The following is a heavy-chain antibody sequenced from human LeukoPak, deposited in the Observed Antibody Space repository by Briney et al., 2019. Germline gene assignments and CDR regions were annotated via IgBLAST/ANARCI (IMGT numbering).Heavy chain of an antibody. Sequence: ASVKVSCKASGYTFTSYGISWVRQAPGQGLEWMGWISAYNGNTNYAQKLQGRVTTTTDTSTSTAYMELSSLRSEDTAVYYCARGPGDYYYYYMDVWGKGTTVTVSS. CDR3: ARGPGDYYYYYMDV. V-gene: IGHV1-18*01. J-gene: IGHJ6*03. CDR1: GYTFTSYG. CDR2: ISAYNGNT.